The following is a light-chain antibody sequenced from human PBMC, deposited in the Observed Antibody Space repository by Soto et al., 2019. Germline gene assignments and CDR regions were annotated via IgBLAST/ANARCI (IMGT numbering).Light chain of an antibody. J-gene: IGLJ2*01. CDR3: SSYAGNNHVV. CDR1: SNDVGGYNY. V-gene: IGLV2-8*01. Sequence: QSALTQPPSASGSPVQSVTISCTGTSNDVGGYNYVSWYQQHPGKAPKLMIYEVSKRPSGVPDRLSGSKSGNRASLTISGLQAEDEADYYCSSYAGNNHVVFGGGTKLTVL. CDR2: EVS.